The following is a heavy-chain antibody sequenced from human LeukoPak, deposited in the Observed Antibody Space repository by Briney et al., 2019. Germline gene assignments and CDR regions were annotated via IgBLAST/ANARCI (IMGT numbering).Heavy chain of an antibody. J-gene: IGHJ3*02. CDR2: ISGSGDST. D-gene: IGHD3-22*01. CDR3: AKVRMITMIAYDAFDI. CDR1: GFTFSSFG. Sequence: GGSLRLSCAASGFTFSSFGMSWVRQAPGKGLEWVSGISGSGDSTYYADSVKGRFSISRDNSKNTLYLQMNSLRAEDTAIYYCAKVRMITMIAYDAFDIWGQGSMVTVSS. V-gene: IGHV3-23*01.